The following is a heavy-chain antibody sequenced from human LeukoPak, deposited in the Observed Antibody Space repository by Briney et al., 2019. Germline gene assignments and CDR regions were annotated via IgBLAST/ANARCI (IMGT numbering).Heavy chain of an antibody. J-gene: IGHJ1*01. V-gene: IGHV1-2*02. Sequence: GASVRVSCKASGYTFTGYYMHWVRQAPGQGLEWMGWINPNSGGTNYAQMFQGRVTMTRDTSISTAYMELSRLRSDDTAVYYCAREDYYDSSGYYKNKECFQHWGQGTLVTVSS. CDR1: GYTFTGYY. CDR2: INPNSGGT. D-gene: IGHD3-22*01. CDR3: AREDYYDSSGYYKNKECFQH.